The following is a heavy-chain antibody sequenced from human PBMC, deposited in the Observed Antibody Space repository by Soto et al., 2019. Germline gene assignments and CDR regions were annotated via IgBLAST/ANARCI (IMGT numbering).Heavy chain of an antibody. V-gene: IGHV3-23*01. J-gene: IGHJ4*02. D-gene: IGHD3-10*01. CDR1: GFTFSTYA. Sequence: EVQLLESGGGLVQPGGSLRLSCSTSGFTFSTYAMNWVRQAPGKGLVWVSGLSGSGGTTYYADSVRGRFTISRDNSKNTLFLQMNSLRAEDTALYYCAKQRADYGSGSDTYYFDFWGQGTLVTVSS. CDR3: AKQRADYGSGSDTYYFDF. CDR2: LSGSGGTT.